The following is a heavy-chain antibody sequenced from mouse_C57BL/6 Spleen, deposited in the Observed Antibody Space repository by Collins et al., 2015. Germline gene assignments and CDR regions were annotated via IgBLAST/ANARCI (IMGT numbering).Heavy chain of an antibody. CDR1: GYTFTSYG. Sequence: QVQLQQSGAELARPGASVKLSCKASGYTFTSYGISWVKQRTGQGLEWIGEIYPRSGNTYYNEKFKGKATLTADKSSSTAYMELRSLTSEDSAVYFCAREGLITTVVRYFDVWGTGTTVTVSS. J-gene: IGHJ1*03. CDR2: IYPRSGNT. D-gene: IGHD1-1*01. V-gene: IGHV1-81*01. CDR3: AREGLITTVVRYFDV.